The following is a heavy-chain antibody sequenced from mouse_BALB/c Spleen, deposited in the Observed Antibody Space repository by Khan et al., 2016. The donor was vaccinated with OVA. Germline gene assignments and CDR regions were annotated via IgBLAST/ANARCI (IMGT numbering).Heavy chain of an antibody. J-gene: IGHJ2*01. CDR1: GYSFTGYF. Sequence: IQLVQSGPELVKPGASVKISCKASGYSFTGYFMNWVMQSHGKSLEWIGRINPHIGETLYNQKFKGKATLTVDESSRTAHMALRSLASDDSAVYYCARKNGSDFDYWGQGTTLTVSS. V-gene: IGHV1-20*02. CDR2: INPHIGET. CDR3: ARKNGSDFDY. D-gene: IGHD1-1*01.